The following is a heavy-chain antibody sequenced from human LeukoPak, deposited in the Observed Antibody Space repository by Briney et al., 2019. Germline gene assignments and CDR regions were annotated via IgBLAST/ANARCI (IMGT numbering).Heavy chain of an antibody. CDR3: VRHQEGMVRGVLYYMDV. CDR1: GDTISTSDHY. D-gene: IGHD3-10*01. V-gene: IGHV4-39*01. J-gene: IGHJ6*03. Sequence: SETLSLTCSVSGDTISTSDHYWGWIRQPPGKGLEWIGSIYYTGNTYYNPSLKSRVTISVDTSKNQFSLKLSSVTAADTAVYYCVRHQEGMVRGVLYYMDVWGTGATVTISS. CDR2: IYYTGNT.